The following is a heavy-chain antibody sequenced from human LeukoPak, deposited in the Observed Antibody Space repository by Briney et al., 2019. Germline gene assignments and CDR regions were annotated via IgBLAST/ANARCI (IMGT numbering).Heavy chain of an antibody. CDR3: ARHRIGDAFDI. CDR2: INHSGST. J-gene: IGHJ3*02. D-gene: IGHD2-15*01. CDR1: GGSFSGYY. V-gene: IGHV4-34*01. Sequence: PSETLSLTCAVYGGSFSGYYWSWIRQPPGKGLEWIGEINHSGSTNYNPSLKSRVTISVDTSKNQFSLKLSSVTAADTAVYYCARHRIGDAFDIWGQGTMVTVSS.